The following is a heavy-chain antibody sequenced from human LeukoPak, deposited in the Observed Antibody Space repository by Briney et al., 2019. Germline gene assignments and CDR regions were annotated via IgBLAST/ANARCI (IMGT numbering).Heavy chain of an antibody. D-gene: IGHD3-10*01. CDR2: IKQDGSEK. Sequence: GGSLRLSCAPSEFTFSSYWMRWVRQAPGKGLEWVANIKQDGSEKYYVVSVKGRFTISRDNAKNSLYLQMNSLRAEDTAVYYCARERTMVRGVISYSDYWGQGTLVTVSS. J-gene: IGHJ4*02. CDR3: ARERTMVRGVISYSDY. V-gene: IGHV3-7*01. CDR1: EFTFSSYW.